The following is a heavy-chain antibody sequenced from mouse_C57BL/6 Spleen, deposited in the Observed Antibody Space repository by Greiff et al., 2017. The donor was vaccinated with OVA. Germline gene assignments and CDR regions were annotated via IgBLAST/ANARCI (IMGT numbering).Heavy chain of an antibody. D-gene: IGHD3-2*02. Sequence: EVQRVESGEGLVKPGGSLKLSCAASGFTFSSYAMSWVRQTPEQRLEWVAYISSGGDYIYYADTVKGRFTISRDNARNTLYLQMSSLKSEDTAMYYCTRERDSSGYVRFAYWGQGTLVTVSA. J-gene: IGHJ3*01. CDR1: GFTFSSYA. CDR2: ISSGGDYI. CDR3: TRERDSSGYVRFAY. V-gene: IGHV5-9-1*02.